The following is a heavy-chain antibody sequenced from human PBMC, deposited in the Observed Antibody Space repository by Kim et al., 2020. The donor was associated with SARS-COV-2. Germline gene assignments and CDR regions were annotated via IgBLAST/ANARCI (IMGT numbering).Heavy chain of an antibody. V-gene: IGHV3-30*04. CDR1: GFTFSSYT. D-gene: IGHD3-10*01. J-gene: IGHJ5*02. Sequence: GGSLRLSCAASGFTFSSYTMHWVRQAPGKGLEWVTAIAYDGSSKYYADSVKGRFTISRDNSKNMLYLQMNSLTADDTAIYYCVRDHYYGSGSDYVGWFDPWGQGTLVTVSS. CDR2: IAYDGSSK. CDR3: VRDHYYGSGSDYVGWFDP.